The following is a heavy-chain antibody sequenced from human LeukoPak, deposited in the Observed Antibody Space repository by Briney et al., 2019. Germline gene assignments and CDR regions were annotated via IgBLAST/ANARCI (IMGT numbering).Heavy chain of an antibody. V-gene: IGHV4-61*02. CDR2: IYTSGST. Sequence: PSQTLSLTCTVSGGSISSGSYYWSWIRQPAGKGLEWIGRIYTSGSTNYNPSLKSRVTISVDTSKNQFSLKLSSVTAADTAVYYCARLTPSYDFWSGYYTSDAPAAFDIWGQGTMVTVSS. CDR3: ARLTPSYDFWSGYYTSDAPAAFDI. CDR1: GGSISSGSYY. D-gene: IGHD3-3*01. J-gene: IGHJ3*02.